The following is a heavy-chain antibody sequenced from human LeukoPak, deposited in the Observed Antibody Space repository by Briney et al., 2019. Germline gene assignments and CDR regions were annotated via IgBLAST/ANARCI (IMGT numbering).Heavy chain of an antibody. CDR2: TVLGSGAT. CDR3: AAGFSNRGYIY. V-gene: IGHV1-58*02. CDR1: GLTFSTSA. Sequence: SVKVSCKASGLTFSTSAMLWVRQTRGQSLEWIGWTVLGSGATNYAQSLKERVTITRDMSTTTAYMELSSLGSEDTAMYYCAAGFSNRGYIYWGQGTLVTVSS. D-gene: IGHD5-12*01. J-gene: IGHJ4*02.